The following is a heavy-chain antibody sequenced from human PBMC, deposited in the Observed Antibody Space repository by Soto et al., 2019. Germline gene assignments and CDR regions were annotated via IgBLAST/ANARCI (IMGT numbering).Heavy chain of an antibody. J-gene: IGHJ4*02. CDR3: AKGGSHNLDH. V-gene: IGHV3-30*18. CDR2: MSYDGSNE. CDR1: GFTFSHYA. Sequence: QVQLVESGGGVVQPGRSLRLSCAASGFTFSHYAMHWVRQAPGKGLEWVALMSYDGSNEYYADSVKGRFTISRDNSKNSLYLQMNRVRAEDTVVYYCAKGGSHNLDHWGQGTLVTVSS. D-gene: IGHD1-26*01.